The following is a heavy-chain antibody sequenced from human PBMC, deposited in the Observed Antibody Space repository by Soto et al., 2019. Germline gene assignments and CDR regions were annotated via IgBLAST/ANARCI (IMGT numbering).Heavy chain of an antibody. V-gene: IGHV3-23*01. D-gene: IGHD3-10*01. J-gene: IGHJ5*02. CDR1: GFTFSSYA. CDR3: AKFYCGNSDHTYTIDP. Sequence: EVQLLESGGGLVQPGGSLRLSCAASGFTFSSYAMSWVRQAPGKGLEWVSTISGSGGSTHYADSVKGRFTISRDNSKKTLYLQMNSLRAEDTAVYYCAKFYCGNSDHTYTIDPWGQGTMVTVS. CDR2: ISGSGGST.